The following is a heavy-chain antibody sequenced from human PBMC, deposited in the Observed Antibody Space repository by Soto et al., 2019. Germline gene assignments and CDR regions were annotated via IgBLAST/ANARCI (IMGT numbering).Heavy chain of an antibody. CDR2: IYYSGST. Sequence: QVQLQESGPGLVKPSQTLSLTCTVSGGSISSGDYYWSWIRQPPGKGLEWIGYIYYSGSTYYNPSLKSRLTMSVDTSKNQFSLKLRSVTAADTAVYYCAIGITMVRGVIIQYVQHWGQGTLVTVSS. J-gene: IGHJ1*01. CDR1: GGSISSGDYY. V-gene: IGHV4-30-4*01. D-gene: IGHD3-10*01. CDR3: AIGITMVRGVIIQYVQH.